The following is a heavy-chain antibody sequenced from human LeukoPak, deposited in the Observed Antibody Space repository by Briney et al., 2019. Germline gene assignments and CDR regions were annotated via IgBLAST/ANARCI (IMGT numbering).Heavy chain of an antibody. D-gene: IGHD5-18*01. CDR1: GGTFSSYA. J-gene: IGHJ5*02. CDR3: ARKGYSYVDNWFDP. CDR2: IIPIFGTA. Sequence: ASVKVSCKASGGTFSSYAISWVRQAPGQGLGWMGGIIPIFGTANYAQKFQGRVTITADESTSTAYMELSSLRSEDTAVYYCARKGYSYVDNWFDPWGQGTLVTVSS. V-gene: IGHV1-69*13.